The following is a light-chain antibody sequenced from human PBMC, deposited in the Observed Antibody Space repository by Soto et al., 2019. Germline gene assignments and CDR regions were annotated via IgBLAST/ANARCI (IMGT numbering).Light chain of an antibody. CDR2: AAS. V-gene: IGKV1D-12*01. Sequence: ASQGISRSLAWYQQQPGKAPKLLIYAASSLQSGVPSRFSGSGFGTDFTLTISSLQPEDSAIYYCQQADTFPITFGQGTRLEIK. CDR3: QQADTFPIT. J-gene: IGKJ5*01. CDR1: QGISRS.